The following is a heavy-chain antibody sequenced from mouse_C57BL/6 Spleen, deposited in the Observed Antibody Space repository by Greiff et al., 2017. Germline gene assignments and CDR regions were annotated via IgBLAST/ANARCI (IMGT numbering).Heavy chain of an antibody. CDR3: ARWGDYDGDY. CDR1: GYAFSSYW. Sequence: VKVVESGAELVKPGASVKISCKASGYAFSSYWMNWVKLRPGKGRERIGQIYPGAGDTNYNGKFKGKATLTADKSSSTAYMHLSSLTSEGSAVYFCARWGDYDGDYWGQGTSVTVSS. CDR2: IYPGAGDT. V-gene: IGHV1-80*01. J-gene: IGHJ4*01. D-gene: IGHD2-4*01.